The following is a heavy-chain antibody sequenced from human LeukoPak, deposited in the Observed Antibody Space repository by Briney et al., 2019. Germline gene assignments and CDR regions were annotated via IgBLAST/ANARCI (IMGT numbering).Heavy chain of an antibody. CDR2: IYYSGST. Sequence: SETLSLTCTVSGGSISSYYWSWIRQPPGKGLEWIGYIYYSGSTNYNPSLKSRVTISVDTSKNQFSLKLSSVTAADTAVYYCARHNPSSCSYGYLNRFDYWGQGTLVTVSS. D-gene: IGHD5-18*01. CDR1: GGSISSYY. J-gene: IGHJ4*02. CDR3: ARHNPSSCSYGYLNRFDY. V-gene: IGHV4-59*08.